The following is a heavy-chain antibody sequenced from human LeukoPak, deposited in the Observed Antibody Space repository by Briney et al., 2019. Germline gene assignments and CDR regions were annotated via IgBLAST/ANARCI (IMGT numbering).Heavy chain of an antibody. J-gene: IGHJ4*02. CDR3: AKGRGYGFDFDY. D-gene: IGHD5-12*01. V-gene: IGHV3-11*01. Sequence: GGSLRLSCAASGFTFSDYYMSWIRQAPGKGLEWVSYISSSGSTIYYADSVKGRFTISRDNSKNTLYLQMNSLRAEDTAVYYCAKGRGYGFDFDYWGQGTLVTVSS. CDR1: GFTFSDYY. CDR2: ISSSGSTI.